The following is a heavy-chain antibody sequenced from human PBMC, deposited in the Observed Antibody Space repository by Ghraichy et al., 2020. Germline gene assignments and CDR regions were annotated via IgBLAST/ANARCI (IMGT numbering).Heavy chain of an antibody. V-gene: IGHV3-23*01. D-gene: IGHD2-2*01. Sequence: WVSTISGSGGGPDYADSVKGRFIISRDNSKNTLHLQMNSLSADDTAIYYCAKAASDTSWPKFGPWGQGTLVTVSS. CDR3: AKAASDTSWPKFGP. CDR2: ISGSGGGP. J-gene: IGHJ5*02.